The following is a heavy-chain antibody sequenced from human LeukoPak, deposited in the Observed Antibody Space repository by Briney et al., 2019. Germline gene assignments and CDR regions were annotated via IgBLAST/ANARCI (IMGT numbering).Heavy chain of an antibody. D-gene: IGHD3-10*01. CDR3: ARAGSGTPFDP. Sequence: GASVKVSCKASGGTFSSYAISWVRQAPGQGLEWMGRIIPIFGTANYAQKFQGRVTITTDESTGTAYMELSSLRSEDTAVYYCARAGSGTPFDPWGQGTLVTVSS. CDR1: GGTFSSYA. J-gene: IGHJ5*02. V-gene: IGHV1-69*05. CDR2: IIPIFGTA.